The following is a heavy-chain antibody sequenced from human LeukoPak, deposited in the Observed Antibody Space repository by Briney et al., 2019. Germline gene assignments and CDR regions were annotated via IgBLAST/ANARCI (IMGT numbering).Heavy chain of an antibody. Sequence: SVKGRFTISRDNARNSLYLQMNSLRAEDTAVYYCARDYPMIRVKYYFDCWGQGTLVTVSS. D-gene: IGHD3-16*01. CDR3: ARDYPMIRVKYYFDC. J-gene: IGHJ4*02. V-gene: IGHV3-11*06.